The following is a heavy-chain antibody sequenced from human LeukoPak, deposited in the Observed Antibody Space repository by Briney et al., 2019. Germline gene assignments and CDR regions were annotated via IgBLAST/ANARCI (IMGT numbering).Heavy chain of an antibody. J-gene: IGHJ4*02. CDR2: FYYTEST. CDR3: AKSYKGYCSGGSCPDY. V-gene: IGHV4-61*01. D-gene: IGHD2-15*01. Sequence: SETLSLTCTVSGGSFSSCSYYWSWIRQPPGKGLEWFRYFYYTESTNYNPSLKSPVTISVDTSKNQFSRKLSSVTAADTAVYYCAKSYKGYCSGGSCPDYWGQGTLVTVSS. CDR1: GGSFSSCSYY.